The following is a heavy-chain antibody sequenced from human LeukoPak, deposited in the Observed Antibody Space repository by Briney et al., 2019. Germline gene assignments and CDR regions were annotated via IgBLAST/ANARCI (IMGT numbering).Heavy chain of an antibody. D-gene: IGHD3-9*01. CDR3: AKDSNYDILTGTIGIDY. Sequence: GGSLRLSCAASGFTFDDYAMHWVRQVPGKGLEWVSGISRNSGSIGYADSVKGRFTISRDNAKNSLYLQMNSLRAEDTALYYCAKDSNYDILTGTIGIDYWGQGTLVTVSS. CDR2: ISRNSGSI. J-gene: IGHJ4*02. V-gene: IGHV3-9*01. CDR1: GFTFDDYA.